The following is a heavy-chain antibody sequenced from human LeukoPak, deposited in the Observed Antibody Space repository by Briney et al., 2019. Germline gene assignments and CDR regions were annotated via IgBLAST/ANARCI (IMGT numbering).Heavy chain of an antibody. CDR3: ARVARITIFGVPKSRRYYFDY. CDR1: GWSFSGYY. J-gene: IGHJ4*02. D-gene: IGHD3-3*01. V-gene: IGHV4-34*01. CDR2: INHSGST. Sequence: PSETLSLTCAVYGWSFSGYYWSWIRQPPGKGLEWIGEINHSGSTNYNPSLKSRVTISVDTSKNQFSLKLSSVTAADTAVYYCARVARITIFGVPKSRRYYFDYWGQGTLVTVSS.